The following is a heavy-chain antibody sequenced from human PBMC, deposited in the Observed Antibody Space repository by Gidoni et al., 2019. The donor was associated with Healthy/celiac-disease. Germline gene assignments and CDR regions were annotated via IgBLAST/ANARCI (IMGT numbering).Heavy chain of an antibody. D-gene: IGHD3-10*01. CDR3: ARDRGDGYNAALDY. Sequence: QVQLQESGPGLVKPSQTLSLTCTVSGGSISIGSYYWSWIRQPAGKGLEWIGRIYTSGSTNYNPSLKSRVTMSVDTSKNQFSLKLSSVTAADTAVYYCARDRGDGYNAALDYWGQGTLVTVSS. J-gene: IGHJ4*02. V-gene: IGHV4-61*02. CDR1: GGSISIGSYY. CDR2: IYTSGST.